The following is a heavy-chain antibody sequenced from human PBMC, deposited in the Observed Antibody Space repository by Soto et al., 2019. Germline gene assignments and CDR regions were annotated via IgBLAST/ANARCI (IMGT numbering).Heavy chain of an antibody. Sequence: AGGSLRLSCAASGFTFDDYAMHWVRQAPGKGLEWVSGISWNSSYIYYADSVKGRFTISRDNAKNSLYLQMNSLRAEDTAVYYCARDYYYDSSGYYAGFDYWGQGTQVTVSS. CDR3: ARDYYYDSSGYYAGFDY. J-gene: IGHJ4*02. V-gene: IGHV3-9*01. CDR2: ISWNSSYI. D-gene: IGHD3-22*01. CDR1: GFTFDDYA.